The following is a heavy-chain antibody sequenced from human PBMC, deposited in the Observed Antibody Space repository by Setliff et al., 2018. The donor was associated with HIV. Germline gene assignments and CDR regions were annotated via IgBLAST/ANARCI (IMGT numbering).Heavy chain of an antibody. V-gene: IGHV1-69*10. CDR3: ARDHQTMLWLDY. CDR1: GGPFSSYA. D-gene: IGHD2-21*01. Sequence: SVKVSCKASGGPFSSYAISWVRQAPGQGLEWLGGIIPILGTEKYAQKFHGRVTLTADMSTNTAYMELRSLTSEDTAVYYCARDHQTMLWLDYWGQGTLVTVSS. CDR2: IIPILGTE. J-gene: IGHJ4*02.